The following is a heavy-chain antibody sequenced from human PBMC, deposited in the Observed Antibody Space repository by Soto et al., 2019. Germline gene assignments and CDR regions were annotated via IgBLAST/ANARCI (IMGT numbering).Heavy chain of an antibody. CDR3: TSYSATYYYDSSGYSGVN. D-gene: IGHD3-22*01. CDR1: GFTFSGSA. Sequence: PGGSLRLSCAASGFTFSGSAMHWVRQASGKGLEWVGRIRSKANSYATAYAASVKGRFTISRDDSKNTSYLQMNSLKTEDTAVYYCTSYSATYYYDSSGYSGVNWGQGTLVTVSS. J-gene: IGHJ4*02. CDR2: IRSKANSYAT. V-gene: IGHV3-73*01.